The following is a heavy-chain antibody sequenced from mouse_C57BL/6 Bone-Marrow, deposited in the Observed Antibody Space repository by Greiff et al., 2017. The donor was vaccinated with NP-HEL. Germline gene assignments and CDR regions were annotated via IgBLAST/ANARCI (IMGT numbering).Heavy chain of an antibody. CDR2: ISDGGSYT. V-gene: IGHV5-4*01. Sequence: VATISDGGSYTYYPDNVKGRFTISRDNAKNNLYLQMSHLKSEDTAMYYCARDRWGMDYWGQGTSVTVSS. CDR3: ARDRWGMDY. J-gene: IGHJ4*01. D-gene: IGHD2-3*01.